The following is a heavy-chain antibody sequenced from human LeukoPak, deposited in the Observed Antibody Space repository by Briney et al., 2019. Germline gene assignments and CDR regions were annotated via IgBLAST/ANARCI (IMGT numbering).Heavy chain of an antibody. CDR2: IYTSGST. Sequence: SETLSLTCTVSGVSISSSNSYWSWIRQPAGKGLEWIGRIYTSGSTNYNPSLKSRVTISVDTSKNQFSLKLSSVTAADTAVYYCARISGLGYYYGSGNYYAFDYWGQGTLVTVSS. CDR1: GVSISSSNSY. D-gene: IGHD3-10*01. J-gene: IGHJ4*02. V-gene: IGHV4-61*02. CDR3: ARISGLGYYYGSGNYYAFDY.